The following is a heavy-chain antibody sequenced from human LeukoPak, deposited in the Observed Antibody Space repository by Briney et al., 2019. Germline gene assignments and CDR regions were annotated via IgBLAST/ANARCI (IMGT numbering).Heavy chain of an antibody. V-gene: IGHV3-30*02. CDR1: GFTFSRSG. Sequence: GGSLRLSCAASGFTFSRSGMHWVRQAPGKGLEWAAFIRYDGGESFYGDSVKGRFTISRDNSKNTLYLQMNSLRVEDTGVYFCAKDNPIEEVPGLGPGQGARGTLVTVS. D-gene: IGHD1-14*01. J-gene: IGHJ4*02. CDR2: IRYDGGES. CDR3: AKDNPIEEVPGLGPGQ.